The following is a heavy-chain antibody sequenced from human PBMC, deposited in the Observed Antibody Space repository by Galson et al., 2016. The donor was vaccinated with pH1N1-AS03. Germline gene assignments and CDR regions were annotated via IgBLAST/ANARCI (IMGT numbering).Heavy chain of an antibody. CDR2: IYPADSST. CDR1: GYTFSNHW. Sequence: QSGAEVKKPGESLKISCKVSGYTFSNHWIGWVRQMPGEGLEWMGIIYPADSSTTYSPSFQGQVTISADQPISTAYLQWSSLRASDTAMYFCARQQDGRGSGLEWLFWYGMDVWGQGTTVIVSS. CDR3: ARQQDGRGSGLEWLFWYGMDV. J-gene: IGHJ6*02. D-gene: IGHD3-3*01. V-gene: IGHV5-51*01.